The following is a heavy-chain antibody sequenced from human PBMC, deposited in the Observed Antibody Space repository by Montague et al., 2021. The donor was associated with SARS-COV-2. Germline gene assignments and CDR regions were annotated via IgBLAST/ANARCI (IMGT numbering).Heavy chain of an antibody. CDR3: ARGTGPRSITLFGVIISVHVIDI. CDR2: INHRGST. CDR1: GGSFSGYY. V-gene: IGHV4-34*01. J-gene: IGHJ3*02. D-gene: IGHD3-3*01. Sequence: SETLSLTCTVYGGSFSGYYWSWIRQSPGKGLEWIGEINHRGSTKYNPSLKSRVIISVDTSKNQFSLKLSSVTAADTAVYYCARGTGPRSITLFGVIISVHVIDIWGQGTTVTVSS.